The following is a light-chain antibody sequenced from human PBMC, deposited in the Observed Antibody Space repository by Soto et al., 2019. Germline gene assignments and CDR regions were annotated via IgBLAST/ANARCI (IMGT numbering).Light chain of an antibody. CDR3: CSYAGTYTSFV. J-gene: IGLJ1*01. V-gene: IGLV2-14*01. Sequence: QSVLTQPASVSGSPGQSITISCTGASSDVGGYNYVSWYQQHPGRAPKLMLYEVSKRPSGVSNRFSGSKSGNTASLTISGLQADDEAEYYCCSYAGTYTSFVFGTGTKLTVL. CDR1: SSDVGGYNY. CDR2: EVS.